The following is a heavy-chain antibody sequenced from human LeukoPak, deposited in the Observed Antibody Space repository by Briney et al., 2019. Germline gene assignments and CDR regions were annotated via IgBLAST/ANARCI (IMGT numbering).Heavy chain of an antibody. D-gene: IGHD6-19*01. Sequence: KASETLSLTCTISGGSISTHYWSWVRQSPGKGPEWIGNVFYSGSTNYNPSLKSRVIISVDMSKNQFSLKLNSVTAADTAVYYCARHVVAGDPNFDYWGQGTLVTVSS. J-gene: IGHJ4*02. CDR1: GGSISTHY. CDR3: ARHVVAGDPNFDY. V-gene: IGHV4-59*11. CDR2: VFYSGST.